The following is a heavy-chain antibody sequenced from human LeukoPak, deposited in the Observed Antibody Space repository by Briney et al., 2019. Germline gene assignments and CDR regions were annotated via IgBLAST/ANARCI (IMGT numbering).Heavy chain of an antibody. D-gene: IGHD3-16*01. CDR2: INPSGGST. Sequence: ASVKVSCKASGYTFTSYYMHWVRQAPGQGLEWMGIINPSGGSTSYAQKFQGRVTMTRDTSTSTVYMELSSLRSEDTAVYYCARLGNGGVYYYYGMDVWGQGTTVTVSS. CDR3: ARLGNGGVYYYYGMDV. V-gene: IGHV1-46*01. J-gene: IGHJ6*02. CDR1: GYTFTSYY.